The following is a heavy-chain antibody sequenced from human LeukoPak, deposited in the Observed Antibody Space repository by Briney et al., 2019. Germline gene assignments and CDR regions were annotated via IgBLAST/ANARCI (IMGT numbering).Heavy chain of an antibody. D-gene: IGHD2-2*01. J-gene: IGHJ6*02. CDR3: ARGQRDLEPYCSSTSCLYYYYYGMDV. V-gene: IGHV3-30-3*01. Sequence: AGGSLRLSCAASGFTFSSYAMHWVRQAPGKGLEWVAVISYDGSNKYYADSVKGRFTISRDNSKNTLYLQMNSLRAEDTAVYYCARGQRDLEPYCSSTSCLYYYYYGMDVWGQGTTVTVSS. CDR2: ISYDGSNK. CDR1: GFTFSSYA.